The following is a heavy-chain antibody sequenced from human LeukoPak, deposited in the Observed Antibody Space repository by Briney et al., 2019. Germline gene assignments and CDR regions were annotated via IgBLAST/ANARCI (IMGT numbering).Heavy chain of an antibody. Sequence: GASVKVSCKASGYTFTGYYMHWVRQAPGQGLEWMGWINPNSGGTNYAQKFQGRVTMTRGTSISTAYMELSRLRSDDTAVYYCARVWDTAMVMSYYFDYWGQGTLVTVSS. J-gene: IGHJ4*02. CDR3: ARVWDTAMVMSYYFDY. V-gene: IGHV1-2*02. CDR2: INPNSGGT. CDR1: GYTFTGYY. D-gene: IGHD5-18*01.